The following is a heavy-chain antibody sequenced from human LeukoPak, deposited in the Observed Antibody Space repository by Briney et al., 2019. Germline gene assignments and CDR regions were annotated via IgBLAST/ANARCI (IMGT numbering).Heavy chain of an antibody. J-gene: IGHJ4*02. Sequence: PGGSLRLSCAASGFTVSSNYMSWVRQAPGQGLEWVSVIYSGGSTFYAASVRGRFTISRDNSKNTLYLQMNSLRTEDTALYFCARDRRYCSGGSCYFDYFFDYWGQGTLVTVSS. V-gene: IGHV3-53*05. CDR2: IYSGGST. CDR3: ARDRRYCSGGSCYFDYFFDY. CDR1: GFTVSSNY. D-gene: IGHD2-15*01.